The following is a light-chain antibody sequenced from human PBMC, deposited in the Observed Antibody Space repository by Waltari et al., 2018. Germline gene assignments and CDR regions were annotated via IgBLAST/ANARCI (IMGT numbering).Light chain of an antibody. CDR2: LGS. Sequence: EIVMTQSPPSLPVTPGDPASISRRSSQRLLYSNGNNYLDWYLQKPGQSPQLLIYLGSNRASGVPDRISGSGSGTDFTLKISRVEAEDVGIYYCMQTLQTPKTFGQGTKVEIK. CDR1: QRLLYSNGNNY. J-gene: IGKJ1*01. CDR3: MQTLQTPKT. V-gene: IGKV2-28*01.